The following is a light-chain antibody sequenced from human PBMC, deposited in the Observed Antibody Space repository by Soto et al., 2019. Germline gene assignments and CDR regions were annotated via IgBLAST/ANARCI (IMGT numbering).Light chain of an antibody. V-gene: IGKV1-27*01. CDR3: QKYNRAPRT. J-gene: IGKJ3*01. CDR1: QGISNY. Sequence: DIQMTQSPSSLSASVGDRVTTTCRASQGISNYLAWYKQKPGKVPKLLIYAASTLQSGVPSRFSGSGSGTDFTLTIISLQPEDVATYYCQKYNRAPRTFGPGTKVDIK. CDR2: AAS.